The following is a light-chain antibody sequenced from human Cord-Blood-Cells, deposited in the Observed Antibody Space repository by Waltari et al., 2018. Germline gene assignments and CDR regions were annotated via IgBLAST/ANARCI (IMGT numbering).Light chain of an antibody. J-gene: IGKJ1*01. CDR3: QQYNSYSRT. Sequence: DIQMTQFPSTLSASVGDRVTITCRASQSISSWLAWYQQKPGKAPKLLIYKASSLESVVPSRFSGSGSGTEFTLTISSLQPDDFATYYCQQYNSYSRTFGQGTKVEIK. CDR1: QSISSW. V-gene: IGKV1-5*03. CDR2: KAS.